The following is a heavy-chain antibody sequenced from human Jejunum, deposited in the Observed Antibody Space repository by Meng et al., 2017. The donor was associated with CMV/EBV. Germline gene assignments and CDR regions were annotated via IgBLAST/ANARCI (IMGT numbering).Heavy chain of an antibody. CDR3: AKSGRADSSNYYYFDN. D-gene: IGHD3-22*01. CDR2: IKEDGSER. J-gene: IGHJ4*02. V-gene: IGHV3-7*01. CDR1: LSSRC. Sequence: LSSRCMSWVRQAPGKGLEWVANIKEDGSERYYVDSVKGRFTISRDNARNSLYLQMSSLRAEDTAVYYCAKSGRADSSNYYYFDNWGQGTLVTAPQ.